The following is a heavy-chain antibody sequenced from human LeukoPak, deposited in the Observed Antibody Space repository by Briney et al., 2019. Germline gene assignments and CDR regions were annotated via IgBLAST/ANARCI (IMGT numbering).Heavy chain of an antibody. CDR1: GGTFSSYA. D-gene: IGHD6-13*01. CDR2: IIPIFGTA. Sequence: SVKVSCKASGGTFSSYAISWVRQAPGQGLEWMGRIIPIFGTANYAQKFQGRVTITTDESTSTAYMELSSLKSEDTAVYYCAREVTVAGTGTGIDYWGQGTLVTVSS. J-gene: IGHJ4*02. V-gene: IGHV1-69*05. CDR3: AREVTVAGTGTGIDY.